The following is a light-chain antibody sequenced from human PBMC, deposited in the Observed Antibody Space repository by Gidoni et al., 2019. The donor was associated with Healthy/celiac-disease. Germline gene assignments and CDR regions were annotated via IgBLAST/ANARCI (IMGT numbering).Light chain of an antibody. CDR3: QQYGSSPRYT. CDR1: QSVSSSY. Sequence: EIVFTQSPGTLSLSPGERATLPCRASQSVSSSYLAWYQQKPGQAPRLLISGASSRATGIPDRFSGSGSGTDFPLTISRLEPEDFAVYYCQQYGSSPRYTFGQGTKLEIK. V-gene: IGKV3-20*01. J-gene: IGKJ2*01. CDR2: GAS.